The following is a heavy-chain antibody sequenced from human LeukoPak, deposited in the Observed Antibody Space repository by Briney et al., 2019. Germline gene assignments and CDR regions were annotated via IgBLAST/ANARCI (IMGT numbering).Heavy chain of an antibody. CDR3: AKDSAGAWD. Sequence: PGGSLRLSCAASGFTFDDYAMHWVRRAPGKGLEWVSGISWNSGSIGYADSVKGRFTISRDNAKNSLYLQMNSLRAEDTALYYCAKDSAGAWDWGQGTLVTVSS. V-gene: IGHV3-9*01. J-gene: IGHJ4*02. D-gene: IGHD7-27*01. CDR2: ISWNSGSI. CDR1: GFTFDDYA.